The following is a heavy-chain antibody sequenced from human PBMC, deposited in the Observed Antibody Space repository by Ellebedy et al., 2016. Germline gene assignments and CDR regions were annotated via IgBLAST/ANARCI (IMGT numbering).Heavy chain of an antibody. CDR1: GYSFTSYW. V-gene: IGHV5-51*01. CDR3: ARTDWLLSEYYFDY. D-gene: IGHD3-9*01. CDR2: IYPGDSDT. Sequence: GESLKISXKGSGYSFTSYWIGWVRQMPGKGLEWMGFIYPGDSDTRYSPSFQGQVTISADKSISTAYLQWSSLKASDTAMYYCARTDWLLSEYYFDYWGQGTLVTVSS. J-gene: IGHJ4*02.